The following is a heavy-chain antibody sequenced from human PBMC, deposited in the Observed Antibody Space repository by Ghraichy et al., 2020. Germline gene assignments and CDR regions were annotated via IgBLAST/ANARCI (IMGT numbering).Heavy chain of an antibody. J-gene: IGHJ2*01. V-gene: IGHV4-39*07. CDR1: GGSISSSSYY. D-gene: IGHD5-18*01. Sequence: SETLSLTCTVSGGSISSSSYYWGWIRQPPGKGLEWIGSIYYSGSTYYTPSLKSRVTISVDTSKNQFSLKLSSVTAADTAVYYCARDSGYSYGYSDQYWYFDLWGRGTLVTVSS. CDR2: IYYSGST. CDR3: ARDSGYSYGYSDQYWYFDL.